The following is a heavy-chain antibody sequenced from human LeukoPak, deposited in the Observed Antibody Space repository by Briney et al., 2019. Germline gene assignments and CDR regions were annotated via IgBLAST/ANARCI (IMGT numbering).Heavy chain of an antibody. J-gene: IGHJ6*03. CDR3: ARGRGGSYSDYYYYYMDV. CDR2: NT. Sequence: GGSLRLSCAVSGITLSNYGMSWVRQAAGKGLEWVAGNTTYADSVKVRFTISRDNPKNTLYLQMNSLRAEDTAVYFCARGRGGSYSDYYYYYMDVWGKGTTVTVSS. V-gene: IGHV3-23*01. D-gene: IGHD1-26*01. CDR1: GITLSNYG.